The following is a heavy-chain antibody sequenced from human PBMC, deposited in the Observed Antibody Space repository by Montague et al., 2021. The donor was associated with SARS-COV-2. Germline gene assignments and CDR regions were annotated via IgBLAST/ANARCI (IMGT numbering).Heavy chain of an antibody. CDR1: GGSIRSSSYY. Sequence: SETLSLTCTVSGGSIRSSSYYWGWIRQPPGKGLVWIGSFYYSGSTYYTPSLKSRVTISVDTSKNQFSLKLSSVTAADTAVYYCARPRFAICLGCMFDYWGQGTLVTVSS. J-gene: IGHJ4*02. CDR2: FYYSGST. V-gene: IGHV4-39*01. D-gene: IGHD3-10*02. CDR3: ARPRFAICLGCMFDY.